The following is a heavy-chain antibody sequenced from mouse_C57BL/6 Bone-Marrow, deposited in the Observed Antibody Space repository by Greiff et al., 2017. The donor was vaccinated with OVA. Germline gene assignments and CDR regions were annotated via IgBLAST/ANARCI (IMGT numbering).Heavy chain of an antibody. V-gene: IGHV1-81*01. Sequence: QVQLQQSGAELARPGASVKLSCKASGYTFTSYGISWVKQRPGQGLEWIGEIYPRSGNTYYNEKFKGKATLTADKSSSTAYMELRSLTSEDSAVDFCASYDYDWYFDVWGTGTTVTVSS. D-gene: IGHD2-4*01. CDR3: ASYDYDWYFDV. J-gene: IGHJ1*03. CDR2: IYPRSGNT. CDR1: GYTFTSYG.